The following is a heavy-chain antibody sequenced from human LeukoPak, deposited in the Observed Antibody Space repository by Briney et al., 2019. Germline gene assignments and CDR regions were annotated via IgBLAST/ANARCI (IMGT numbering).Heavy chain of an antibody. CDR2: INPKTGGT. CDR1: GYIFTAHY. D-gene: IGHD5-24*01. CDR3: ARVGDGLNDAFDI. V-gene: IGHV1-2*06. Sequence: ASVKVSCKASGYIFTAHYMNWVRQAPGQGLEWMGRINPKTGGTNFAQNFQGRVTMTRDTSISTGYMELTRLRPDDTAVYYCARVGDGLNDAFDIWGQGTMVTVSS. J-gene: IGHJ3*02.